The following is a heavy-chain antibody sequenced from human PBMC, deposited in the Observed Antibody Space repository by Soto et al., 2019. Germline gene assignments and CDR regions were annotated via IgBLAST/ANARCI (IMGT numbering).Heavy chain of an antibody. CDR1: GFTFRSSW. D-gene: IGHD3-10*01. V-gene: IGHV3-7*01. J-gene: IGHJ3*02. CDR2: IKPDGSET. Sequence: VQLVESGGGLVQPGGSLSLSCAASGFTFRSSWMSWVRPAPGKGLEWVSYIKPDGSETYYVDSVRGRFTISRDNAKNSLYLQMNSLRAEDTALYYCARDPSFGAFDIWGQGTMVTVSS. CDR3: ARDPSFGAFDI.